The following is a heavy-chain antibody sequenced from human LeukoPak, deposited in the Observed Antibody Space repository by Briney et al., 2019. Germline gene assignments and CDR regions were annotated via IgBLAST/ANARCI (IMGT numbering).Heavy chain of an antibody. V-gene: IGHV3-74*01. D-gene: IGHD2-21*02. Sequence: GGSLRLSCAASGFTFSSYWMHWVRQAPGKGLVWVSRINSDGSSTSYADSVKGRFTISRDNAKNTLYLQMNSLRAEDTAVYYCARENSRLAYCGGDCYAGFWFDPWGQGTLVTVSS. J-gene: IGHJ5*02. CDR1: GFTFSSYW. CDR3: ARENSRLAYCGGDCYAGFWFDP. CDR2: INSDGSST.